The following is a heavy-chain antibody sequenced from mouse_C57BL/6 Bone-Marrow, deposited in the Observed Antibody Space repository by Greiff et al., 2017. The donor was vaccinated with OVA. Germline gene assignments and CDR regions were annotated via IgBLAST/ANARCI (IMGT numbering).Heavy chain of an antibody. CDR3: ARRGHYGYDEGYAMGY. CDR2: INPGSGGT. CDR1: GYAFTNYL. D-gene: IGHD2-2*01. J-gene: IGHJ4*01. Sequence: QVQLKESGAELVRPGTSVKVSCKASGYAFTNYLIEWVKQRPGQGLEWIGVINPGSGGTNYNEKFKGKATLTADKSSSTAYMQLSSLTSEDSAVYYGARRGHYGYDEGYAMGYWGQGTSVTVSS. V-gene: IGHV1-54*01.